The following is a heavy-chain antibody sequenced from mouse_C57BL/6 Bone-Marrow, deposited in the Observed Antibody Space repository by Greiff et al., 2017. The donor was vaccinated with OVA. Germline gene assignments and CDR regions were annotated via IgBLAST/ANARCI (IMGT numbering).Heavy chain of an antibody. J-gene: IGHJ4*01. CDR3: AKNFDYDGPYYAMDY. Sequence: VQLVESGPGLVQPSQSLSITCTVSGFSLTSYGVHWVRQSPGKGLEWLGVIWRGGSTDYNAAFMSRLSITKDNSKSQVFFKMNSLQADDTAIYYCAKNFDYDGPYYAMDYWGQGTSVTVSS. V-gene: IGHV2-5*01. D-gene: IGHD2-4*01. CDR1: GFSLTSYG. CDR2: IWRGGST.